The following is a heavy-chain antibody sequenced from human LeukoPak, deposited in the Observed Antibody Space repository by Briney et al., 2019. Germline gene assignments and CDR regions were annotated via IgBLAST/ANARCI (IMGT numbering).Heavy chain of an antibody. CDR3: ARRNTDFDY. CDR2: IYPGDSDT. J-gene: IGHJ4*02. V-gene: IGHV5-51*01. CDR1: GYSFTSYW. D-gene: IGHD4-11*01. Sequence: GESLKISCQGSGYSFTSYWIGWVRQMPGKGLEWMGIIYPGDSDTRYSPSFEGQVSFSADKSISTAYLQWSSLKASDTAMYYCARRNTDFDYWGQGTLVTVSS.